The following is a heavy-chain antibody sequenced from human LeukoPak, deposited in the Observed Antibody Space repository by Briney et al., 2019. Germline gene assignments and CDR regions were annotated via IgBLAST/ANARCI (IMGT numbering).Heavy chain of an antibody. CDR2: IYYSGST. J-gene: IGHJ3*02. CDR1: GGSISSGDYY. CDR3: APWSRRYDAFDI. D-gene: IGHD2-8*01. V-gene: IGHV4-30-4*01. Sequence: SETLSLTCTVSGGSISSGDYYWSWIRQPPGKGLEWIGYIYYSGSTYYNPSLKSRVTISVDTSKNQFSLKLSSVTAADTAVYYCAPWSRRYDAFDIWGQGTMVTVSS.